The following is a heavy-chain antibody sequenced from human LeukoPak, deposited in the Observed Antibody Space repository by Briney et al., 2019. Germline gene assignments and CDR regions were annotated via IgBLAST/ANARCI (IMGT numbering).Heavy chain of an antibody. CDR3: AKDFRWSQDY. Sequence: PGGSLRLSCAASGFTSSSYSMNWVRQAPGKGLEWVAHIRFDESDKYYADSVKGRFTISRDTSRNTVYLQMNSLRGEDTAVYYCAKDFRWSQDYWGQGTLVTVSS. J-gene: IGHJ4*02. D-gene: IGHD4-23*01. V-gene: IGHV3-30*02. CDR2: IRFDESDK. CDR1: GFTSSSYS.